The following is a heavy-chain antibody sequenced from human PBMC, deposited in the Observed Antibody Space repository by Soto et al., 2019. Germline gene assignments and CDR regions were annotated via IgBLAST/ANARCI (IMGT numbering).Heavy chain of an antibody. V-gene: IGHV1-2*04. CDR3: ARVAAAGSNHFDY. J-gene: IGHJ4*02. Sequence: ASVKVSCKASGYTFTGYYMHWVRQAPGQGLEWMGWINPNSGGTNYAQKFQGWVTMTRDTSISTAYMELGRLRSDDTAVYYCARVAAAGSNHFDYWGQGTLVTVSS. CDR1: GYTFTGYY. D-gene: IGHD6-13*01. CDR2: INPNSGGT.